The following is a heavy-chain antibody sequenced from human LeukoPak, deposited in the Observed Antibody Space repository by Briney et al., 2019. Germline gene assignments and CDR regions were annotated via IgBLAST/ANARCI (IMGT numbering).Heavy chain of an antibody. CDR3: AREMTTVTNDAFDI. V-gene: IGHV4-39*07. D-gene: IGHD4-17*01. J-gene: IGHJ3*02. CDR2: IYYSGST. Sequence: SETLSLTCTVSGGSISSSSYYWGWIRQPPGKGLEWIGSIYYSGSTYYNPSLKSRVTISVDTSKNQFSLKLSSVTAADTAVYYCAREMTTVTNDAFDIWGQGTMVTVSS. CDR1: GGSISSSSYY.